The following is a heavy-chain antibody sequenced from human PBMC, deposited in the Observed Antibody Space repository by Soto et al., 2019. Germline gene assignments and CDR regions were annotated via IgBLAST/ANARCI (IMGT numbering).Heavy chain of an antibody. CDR3: ARLLPPYYDSSGYLNWFWFDP. CDR2: IYYSGST. CDR1: GGSISSYY. D-gene: IGHD3-22*01. Sequence: PSETLSLTCTVSGGSISSYYWSWIRQPPGKGLEWIGYIYYSGSTNYNPSLKSRVTIAVDTSKNQFSLKLSSVTAADTAVYYCARLLPPYYDSSGYLNWFWFDPWGQGTLVTVSS. V-gene: IGHV4-59*01. J-gene: IGHJ5*02.